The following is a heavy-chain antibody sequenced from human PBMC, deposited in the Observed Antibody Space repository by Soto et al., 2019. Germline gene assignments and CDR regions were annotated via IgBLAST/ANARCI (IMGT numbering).Heavy chain of an antibody. D-gene: IGHD3-22*01. Sequence: EVQLVESGGGLVQPGRSLRLSCAASGFTFSSYTLSWVRQAPGKGLEWVSSISTSGDTTSYADSVKGQFTISRDNSKNTLFLQMNSLRAEDTAVYYCRGVYDSSGVYFHHWGQGTLVTVSS. V-gene: IGHV3-23*04. CDR1: GFTFSSYT. J-gene: IGHJ1*01. CDR2: ISTSGDTT. CDR3: RGVYDSSGVYFHH.